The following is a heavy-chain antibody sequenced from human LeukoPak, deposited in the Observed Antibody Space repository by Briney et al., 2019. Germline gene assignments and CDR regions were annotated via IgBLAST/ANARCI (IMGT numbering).Heavy chain of an antibody. Sequence: SETLSLTCAVYGGSFSGYYWSWIRQPPGKGLEWIGEINHSGSTNYNPSLKSRVTISVDTSKNQFSLKLSSVTAADTAVYYCARGNPVYFDWLPHFDYWGQGTLVTVSS. V-gene: IGHV4-34*01. J-gene: IGHJ4*02. CDR2: INHSGST. D-gene: IGHD3-9*01. CDR1: GGSFSGYY. CDR3: ARGNPVYFDWLPHFDY.